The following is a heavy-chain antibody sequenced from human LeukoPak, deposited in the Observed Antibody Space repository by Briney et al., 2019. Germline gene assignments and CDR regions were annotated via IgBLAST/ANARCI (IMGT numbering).Heavy chain of an antibody. Sequence: SVKVSCKASGGTFSSYAISWVRQAPGQGLEWMGGIIPIFGTANYAQKFQGRVTITTDTSTSTAYMELRSLRSDDTAVYYCARDLIVVVPAAMPRFDYWGQGTLVTVSS. CDR2: IIPIFGTA. D-gene: IGHD2-2*01. V-gene: IGHV1-69*05. J-gene: IGHJ4*02. CDR3: ARDLIVVVPAAMPRFDY. CDR1: GGTFSSYA.